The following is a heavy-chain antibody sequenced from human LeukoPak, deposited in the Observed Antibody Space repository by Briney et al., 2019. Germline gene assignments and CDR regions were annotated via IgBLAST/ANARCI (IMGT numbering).Heavy chain of an antibody. CDR2: IYDSGST. J-gene: IGHJ4*02. CDR3: ARGRSSGYYGSFDY. D-gene: IGHD3-22*01. CDR1: GGSIRSSYYY. V-gene: IGHV4-39*07. Sequence: MASETLSLTCTVSGGSIRSSYYYWGWICQPPGKGLEWIGSIYDSGSTYYNPSLKSRVTISVDRSKNQFSLKLSSVTAADTAVYYCARGRSSGYYGSFDYWGQGTLVTVSS.